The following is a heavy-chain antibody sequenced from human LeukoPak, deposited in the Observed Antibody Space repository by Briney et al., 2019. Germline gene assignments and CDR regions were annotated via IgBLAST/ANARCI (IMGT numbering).Heavy chain of an antibody. CDR2: IYYSGST. V-gene: IGHV4-59*01. J-gene: IGHJ3*02. CDR3: ASLDCSSTSCNDAFDI. Sequence: SETLSLTCTVSGGSISSYYWSWIRQPPGKGLEWIGYIYYSGSTNYNPPLKSRVTISVDTSKNQFSLKLSSVTAADTAVYYCASLDCSSTSCNDAFDIWGQGTMVTVSS. D-gene: IGHD2-2*01. CDR1: GGSISSYY.